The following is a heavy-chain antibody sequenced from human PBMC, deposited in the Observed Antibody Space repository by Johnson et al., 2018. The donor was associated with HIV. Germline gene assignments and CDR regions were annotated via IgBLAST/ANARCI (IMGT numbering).Heavy chain of an antibody. CDR3: VRDPGWGALDI. J-gene: IGHJ3*02. Sequence: QVQLVESGGGVVQPGRSLRLSCAASGFTFSSYGMHWVRQAPGKGLEWVALISYDGSNKYYADSVKGRFTISRDNSRNTLYLQIHSLRAEDTAVYYCVRDPGWGALDIWGHGTMVTVSS. D-gene: IGHD1-26*01. CDR2: ISYDGSNK. CDR1: GFTFSSYG. V-gene: IGHV3-30*03.